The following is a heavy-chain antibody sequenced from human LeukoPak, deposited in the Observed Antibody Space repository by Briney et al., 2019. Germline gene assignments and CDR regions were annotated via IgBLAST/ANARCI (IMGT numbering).Heavy chain of an antibody. CDR1: GFSFSDYN. CDR2: ISYNGINE. D-gene: IGHD6-19*01. J-gene: IGHJ4*02. Sequence: PGGSLRLSCAASGFSFSDYNMHWVRQAPGKGLEWMAVISYNGINEYYADSVKGRFTISRDNSKSTLLLQMNSLRAEGTAVYYCAKVRWDNSGWYYLDSWGQGTLVTVSS. V-gene: IGHV3-30*18. CDR3: AKVRWDNSGWYYLDS.